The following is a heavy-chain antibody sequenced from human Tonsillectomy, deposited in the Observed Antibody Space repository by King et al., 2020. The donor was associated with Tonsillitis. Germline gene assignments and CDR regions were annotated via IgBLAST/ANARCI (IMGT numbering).Heavy chain of an antibody. J-gene: IGHJ5*02. D-gene: IGHD3-22*01. Sequence: VQLVESGGGVVQPGRSLRLSCAASGFTFSSYGMHWVRQAPGKGLEWVAVISYDGSNKYYADSVKGRFTISRDNSKNTLYLQMNSLRAEDTAVYYCAGDRGGMTVFDYDSSGPAWGQGTLVTVSS. CDR2: ISYDGSNK. CDR3: AGDRGGMTVFDYDSSGPA. CDR1: GFTFSSYG. V-gene: IGHV3-33*05.